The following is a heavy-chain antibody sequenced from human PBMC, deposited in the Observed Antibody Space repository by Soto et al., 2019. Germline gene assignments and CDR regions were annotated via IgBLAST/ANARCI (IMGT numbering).Heavy chain of an antibody. Sequence: GGSLRLSCAASGFTFDSYAMHWVRQAPGKGLEWVSSISWNSGTTGYADSVKGRFTISRDNAKNSLYLQMDSLRSEDTAVYYCARVDLGNWFDPWGQGTLVTVSS. CDR3: ARVDLGNWFDP. CDR1: GFTFDSYA. CDR2: ISWNSGTT. D-gene: IGHD2-2*03. V-gene: IGHV3-9*01. J-gene: IGHJ5*02.